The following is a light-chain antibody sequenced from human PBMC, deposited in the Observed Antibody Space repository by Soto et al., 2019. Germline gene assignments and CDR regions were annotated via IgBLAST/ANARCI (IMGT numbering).Light chain of an antibody. V-gene: IGKV1-39*01. J-gene: IGKJ1*01. CDR2: AAS. CDR1: QSISSY. CDR3: QQSYSTLPST. Sequence: DIQMTQSPSSLSASVGDRVTITCRASQSISSYLNWYQQKPGKAPKLLIYAASSLQSEVPSRFSGSGSGTDFTLTISSLQPEDFATYYCQQSYSTLPSTFGQGTKVEIK.